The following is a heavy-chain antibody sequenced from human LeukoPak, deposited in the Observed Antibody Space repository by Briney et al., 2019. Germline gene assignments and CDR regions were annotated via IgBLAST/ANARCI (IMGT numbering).Heavy chain of an antibody. CDR1: GFTFSSYW. J-gene: IGHJ3*02. Sequence: PGGSLRLSCAASGFTFSSYWMSWVRQAPGKGLEWVANIKQDVSEKNYVDSVKGRFTISRDNAKNSLYLHMNSLRVEDTAVYYCASSWFGYDAFDIWGQGTKVTVSS. V-gene: IGHV3-7*01. CDR2: IKQDVSEK. D-gene: IGHD3-10*01. CDR3: ASSWFGYDAFDI.